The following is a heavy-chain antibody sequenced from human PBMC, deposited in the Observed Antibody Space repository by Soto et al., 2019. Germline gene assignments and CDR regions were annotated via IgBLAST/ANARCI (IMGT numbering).Heavy chain of an antibody. J-gene: IGHJ4*02. CDR1: GFSLSTSGIG. CDR3: AHRLSRTPASGSGSWGPYYFDY. CDR2: IYWDDDK. D-gene: IGHD3-10*01. V-gene: IGHV2-5*02. Sequence: SGPTLVKPTQTLTLTCTFSGFSLSTSGIGVGWIRQPPGKALEWLALIYWDDDKRYSPSLKSRLTITKDTSKTQLVLTVTNMDPVDTATYYCAHRLSRTPASGSGSWGPYYFDYWGQGTLVTVSS.